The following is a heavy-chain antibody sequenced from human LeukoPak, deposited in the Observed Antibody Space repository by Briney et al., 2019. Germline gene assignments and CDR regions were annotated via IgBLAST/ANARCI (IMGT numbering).Heavy chain of an antibody. CDR1: GFTFSSYE. J-gene: IGHJ5*02. D-gene: IGHD3-22*01. Sequence: GGSLRLSSAASGFTFSSYEMNWVRQAPGKGLEWVSYISSSGSTIYYADSVKGRFTISRDNSKNTLYLQMNSLRAEDTAVYYCARDLGQYYDTSDNWFDPWGQGTLVTVSS. V-gene: IGHV3-48*03. CDR2: ISSSGSTI. CDR3: ARDLGQYYDTSDNWFDP.